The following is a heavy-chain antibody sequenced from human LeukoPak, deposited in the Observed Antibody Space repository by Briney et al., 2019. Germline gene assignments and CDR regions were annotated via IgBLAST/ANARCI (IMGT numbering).Heavy chain of an antibody. D-gene: IGHD5-24*01. J-gene: IGHJ4*02. Sequence: GESLKISCRGSGYRFTNYRIGWVRQMPGKGLEWMGIIYPGDSDTRYSPSFQGQVTISADKSISTAYLQWSSLKASDTAMYYCARRRDGYNPYYFDYWGQGTLVTVSS. CDR3: ARRRDGYNPYYFDY. V-gene: IGHV5-51*01. CDR2: IYPGDSDT. CDR1: GYRFTNYR.